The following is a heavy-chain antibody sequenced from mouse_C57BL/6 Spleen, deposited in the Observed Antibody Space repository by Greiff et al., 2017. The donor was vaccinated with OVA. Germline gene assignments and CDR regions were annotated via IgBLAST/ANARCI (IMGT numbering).Heavy chain of an antibody. V-gene: IGHV2-5*01. CDR2: IWRSGST. J-gene: IGHJ1*03. CDR1: GFSLTSYG. CDR3: AKSPAPHWYFDV. Sequence: VMLVESGPGLVQPSQSLSITCTVSGFSLTSYGVHWVRQSPGKGLEWLGVIWRSGSTDYNAAFMSRLSITKDNSKSQVFFKMNSLQADDTTIYYCAKSPAPHWYFDVWGTGTTVTVSS.